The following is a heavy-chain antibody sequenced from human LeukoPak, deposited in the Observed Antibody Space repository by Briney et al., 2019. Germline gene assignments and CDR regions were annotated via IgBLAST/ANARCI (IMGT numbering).Heavy chain of an antibody. CDR3: AKGLGDYDDFRLGY. Sequence: GGSLRLSCAASVFTFSTYGFHRVRQAPGKGLEWVAFIPSDGSDNYYANSVKGRFTISRDNSKNTLHLQMNSLRSEDTAVYYCAKGLGDYDDFRLGYWGQGTLVTVST. V-gene: IGHV3-30*02. CDR1: VFTFSTYG. CDR2: IPSDGSDN. J-gene: IGHJ4*02. D-gene: IGHD4-17*01.